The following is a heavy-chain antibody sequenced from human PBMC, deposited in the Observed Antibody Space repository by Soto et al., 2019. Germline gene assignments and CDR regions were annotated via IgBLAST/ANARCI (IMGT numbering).Heavy chain of an antibody. CDR3: ARSKGDYGSY. V-gene: IGHV4-59*01. D-gene: IGHD4-17*01. CDR1: GDSISSYY. J-gene: IGHJ4*02. CDR2: IYYSGST. Sequence: TLSLTSTVSGDSISSYYWIWIRQTPGKGLEWIGYIYYSGSTNYNPSLKSRVTISVDTSKNQFSLKLSSVPAADTAVYYCARSKGDYGSYWSQGTLVXVSS.